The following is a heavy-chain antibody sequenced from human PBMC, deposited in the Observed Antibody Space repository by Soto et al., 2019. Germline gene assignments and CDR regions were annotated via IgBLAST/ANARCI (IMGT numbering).Heavy chain of an antibody. CDR1: RFTFSNYA. CDR3: AKDRSAYYYDSSGYYLFDY. J-gene: IGHJ4*02. CDR2: ISGSGGST. D-gene: IGHD3-22*01. Sequence: GGSLRLSCAASRFTFSNYAMSWVRQAPGKGLEWVSVISGSGGSTYYADSVKGRFTISRDNSKNTLYLQMNSLRAEDTAVYYCAKDRSAYYYDSSGYYLFDYWGQGTLVTVSS. V-gene: IGHV3-23*01.